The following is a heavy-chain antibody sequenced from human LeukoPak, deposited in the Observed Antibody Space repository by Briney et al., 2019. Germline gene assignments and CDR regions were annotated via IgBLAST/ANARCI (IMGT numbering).Heavy chain of an antibody. CDR3: ARLSYDFWSGYKTMPNWFDP. V-gene: IGHV5-51*01. CDR2: IYPGDSDT. J-gene: IGHJ5*02. D-gene: IGHD3-3*01. CDR1: GYSLISYW. Sequence: GESLKISCKGSGYSLISYWIGWVRQMPGKGLEWMGIIYPGDSDTRYSPSFQGQVTISADKSISTAYLQWSSLKASDTAMYYCARLSYDFWSGYKTMPNWFDPWGQGTLVTVSS.